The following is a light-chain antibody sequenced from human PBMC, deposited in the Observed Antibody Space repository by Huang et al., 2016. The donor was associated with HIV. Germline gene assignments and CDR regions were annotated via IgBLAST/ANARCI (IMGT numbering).Light chain of an antibody. CDR1: QNIGIS. CDR2: YAS. V-gene: IGKV6-21*02. CDR3: HQSSSLPYT. J-gene: IGKJ2*01. Sequence: EIVLTQSPDFQSVTPKEKIPITCRTSQNIGISLHWYQQKPDHSPQLLINYASQTISGVPARFNGSGSRTDFTLTIKTPEARDAATYYCHQSSSLPYTFGQGAKLEIK.